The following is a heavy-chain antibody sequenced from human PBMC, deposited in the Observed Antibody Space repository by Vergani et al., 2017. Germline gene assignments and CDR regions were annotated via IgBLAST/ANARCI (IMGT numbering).Heavy chain of an antibody. CDR2: ISAYNGNT. D-gene: IGHD3-10*01. CDR3: ARDRGLLWFGELLPRYYFDY. J-gene: IGHJ4*02. V-gene: IGHV1-18*01. CDR1: GYTFTRYG. Sequence: QVQLVQSGAEVKKPGASVKVSCKASGYTFTRYGISWVRQATGQGLEWMGWISAYNGNTNYAQKLQGRVTMTTDTSTSTAYMELRSLRSDDTAVYYCARDRGLLWFGELLPRYYFDYWGQGTLVTVSS.